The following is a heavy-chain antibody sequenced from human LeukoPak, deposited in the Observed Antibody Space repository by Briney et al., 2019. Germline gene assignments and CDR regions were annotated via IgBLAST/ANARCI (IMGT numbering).Heavy chain of an antibody. D-gene: IGHD6-19*01. CDR2: IHPNSGGT. Sequence: ASVKVSCKASGYTFTDYYLHWVRQAPGQGLEWTGWIHPNSGGTNYAQKFQGRVAMTRDTSISTACMELSSLRSDDTAVYYCARLAAVPGWGQGTLVTVSS. CDR3: ARLAAVPG. V-gene: IGHV1-2*02. J-gene: IGHJ1*01. CDR1: GYTFTDYY.